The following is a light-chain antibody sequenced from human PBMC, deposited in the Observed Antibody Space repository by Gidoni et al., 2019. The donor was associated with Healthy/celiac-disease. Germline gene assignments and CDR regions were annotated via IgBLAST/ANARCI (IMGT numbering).Light chain of an antibody. CDR3: QAWDSSTAHYV. V-gene: IGLV3-1*01. Sequence: SSELTQPPSLSVSPGQTASITCSGDKLGDKYACWYQQKPGQSPVLVIYQDSKRPSGIPERFSGSNSGNTATLTISGTQAMDEADYYCQAWDSSTAHYVFGTGTKVTVL. CDR1: KLGDKY. J-gene: IGLJ1*01. CDR2: QDS.